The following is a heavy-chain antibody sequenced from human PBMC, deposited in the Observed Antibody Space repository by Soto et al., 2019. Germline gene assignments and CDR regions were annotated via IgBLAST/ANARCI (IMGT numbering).Heavy chain of an antibody. J-gene: IGHJ5*01. V-gene: IGHV4-59*01. CDR1: GGSMSGYY. Sequence: QVQLQESGPGLLKPSETLSLICSVSGGSMSGYYWGWVRQPPGKRLEWIGHIYFTGTINYNPSLETRVTVAIDTSRNQFSLNLTSVTAADTALYFCARFNYGRPNWFDSWGQGRLVTVSS. CDR2: IYFTGTI. D-gene: IGHD1-26*01. CDR3: ARFNYGRPNWFDS.